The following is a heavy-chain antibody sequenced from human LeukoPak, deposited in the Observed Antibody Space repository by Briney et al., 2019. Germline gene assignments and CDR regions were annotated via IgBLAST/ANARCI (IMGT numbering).Heavy chain of an antibody. CDR3: AKEGQWLDFDY. Sequence: GGSLRLSCAASGFTFSSYEMNWVRQAPGKGLEWVSYISSSGSTIYYADSVKGRFTISRDNAKNSLYLQMNSLRAEDTAVYYCAKEGQWLDFDYWGQGTLVTVSS. J-gene: IGHJ4*02. V-gene: IGHV3-48*03. D-gene: IGHD6-19*01. CDR2: ISSSGSTI. CDR1: GFTFSSYE.